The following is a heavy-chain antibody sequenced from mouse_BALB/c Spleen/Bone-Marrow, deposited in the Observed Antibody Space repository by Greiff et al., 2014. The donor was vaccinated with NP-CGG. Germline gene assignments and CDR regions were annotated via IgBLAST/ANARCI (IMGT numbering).Heavy chain of an antibody. V-gene: IGHV5-4*02. CDR3: ARDRGVQGYAMDY. CDR1: GFTFSDFY. D-gene: IGHD2-14*01. J-gene: IGHJ4*01. Sequence: EVKLMESGGGLVKPGGSLKPSCAASGFTFSDFYMYWVRQTPEKRLEWVATISYGGSYIYYPDSVKGRFTISRDDAKNNLYLQMSSLKSEDTAMYYCARDRGVQGYAMDYWGQGTSVTVSS. CDR2: ISYGGSYI.